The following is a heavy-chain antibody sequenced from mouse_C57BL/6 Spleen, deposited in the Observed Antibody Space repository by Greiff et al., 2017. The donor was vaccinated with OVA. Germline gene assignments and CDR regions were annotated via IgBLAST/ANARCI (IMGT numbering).Heavy chain of an antibody. Sequence: VKLVESGPGLVQPSQSLSITCTVSGFSLTSYGVHWVRQSPGKGLEWLGVIWRGGSTDYNAAFMSRLSITKDNSKSQVFFKMNSLQADDTAIYYCAKNLGRSYYAMDYWGQGTSVTVSS. V-gene: IGHV2-5*01. D-gene: IGHD4-1*01. J-gene: IGHJ4*01. CDR1: GFSLTSYG. CDR2: IWRGGST. CDR3: AKNLGRSYYAMDY.